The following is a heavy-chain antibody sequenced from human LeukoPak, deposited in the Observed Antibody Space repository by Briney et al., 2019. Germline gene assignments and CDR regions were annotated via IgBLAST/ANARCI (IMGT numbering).Heavy chain of an antibody. Sequence: GGSLRLSCAASGFTFDDYGMSWVRQAPGKGLEWVSGINWNGGSTGYADSVKGRFTISRDNAKNSLYLQMNSLRAVDTALYYCARRDIVVVPAAIIGAFDIWGQGTVVTVSS. D-gene: IGHD2-2*02. CDR3: ARRDIVVVPAAIIGAFDI. J-gene: IGHJ3*02. CDR1: GFTFDDYG. CDR2: INWNGGST. V-gene: IGHV3-20*04.